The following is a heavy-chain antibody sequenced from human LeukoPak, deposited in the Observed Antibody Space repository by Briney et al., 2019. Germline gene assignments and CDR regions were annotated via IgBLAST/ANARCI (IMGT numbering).Heavy chain of an antibody. CDR2: IYHSGST. CDR3: ARVMWFGDKNDWFDP. V-gene: IGHV4-4*02. D-gene: IGHD3-10*01. CDR1: GGSISSSNW. Sequence: PSGTLSLTCAVSGGSISSSNWWSWVRQPPGKGLEWIGEIYHSGSTNYNPSLKSRVTISVDTSKNQFSLKLSSVTAADTAVYYCARVMWFGDKNDWFDPWGQGTLVTVSS. J-gene: IGHJ5*02.